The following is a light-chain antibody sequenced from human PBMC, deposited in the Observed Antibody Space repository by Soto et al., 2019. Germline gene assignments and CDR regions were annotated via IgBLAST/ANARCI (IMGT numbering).Light chain of an antibody. J-gene: IGKJ5*01. CDR1: QSISSY. V-gene: IGKV1-39*01. CDR2: AAS. CDR3: QQSYSTWT. Sequence: DIQMTQSPSSLSASVGDRVTITCRASQSISSYLNWYQQKPGKAPKLLIYAASSLQSGVPSRFSGSGSGTDLTLTISSLQPEDFATYYCQQSYSTWTFGQGTRLEI.